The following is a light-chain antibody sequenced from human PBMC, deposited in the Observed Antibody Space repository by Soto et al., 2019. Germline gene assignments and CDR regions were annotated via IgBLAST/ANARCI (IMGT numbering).Light chain of an antibody. Sequence: DIQITQCPSSLSESVGDRVTITCRASQGLSNKLAWYQQKPGKVPKLLIFAASTLQSGVPSRFSGSGSGTDFTLTISSLQPEDVASYFCQKYYDALRTLGQGTKVDIK. CDR2: AAS. CDR1: QGLSNK. J-gene: IGKJ1*01. V-gene: IGKV1-27*01. CDR3: QKYYDALRT.